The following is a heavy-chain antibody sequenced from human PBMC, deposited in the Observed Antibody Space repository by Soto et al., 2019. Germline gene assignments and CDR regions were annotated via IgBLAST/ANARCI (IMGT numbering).Heavy chain of an antibody. V-gene: IGHV1-69*08. CDR1: GGTFSSYT. D-gene: IGHD5-12*01. J-gene: IGHJ6*02. CDR3: ARDIVATIYYSYGMDV. Sequence: QVQLVQSGAEVKKPGSSVKVSCKASGGTFSSYTISWVRQAPGQGLEWMGRIIPILGIANYAQKFQGRVTITADKSTSTAYMELSSLRSEDTAVYYCARDIVATIYYSYGMDVWGQGTTVTVSS. CDR2: IIPILGIA.